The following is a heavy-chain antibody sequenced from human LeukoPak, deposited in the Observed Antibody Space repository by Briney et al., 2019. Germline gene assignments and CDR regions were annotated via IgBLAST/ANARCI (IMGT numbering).Heavy chain of an antibody. J-gene: IGHJ3*02. D-gene: IGHD3-10*01. CDR2: IRYDGSNK. Sequence: PGGSLRLSCAASGFTFSSYGMHWVRQAPGKGLEWVAFIRYDGSNKYYADSVKGRFTISRDNSKNTLYLQMNSLRAEDTAVYYCARDGPRSSGSYPIWGQGTMVTVSS. V-gene: IGHV3-30*02. CDR3: ARDGPRSSGSYPI. CDR1: GFTFSSYG.